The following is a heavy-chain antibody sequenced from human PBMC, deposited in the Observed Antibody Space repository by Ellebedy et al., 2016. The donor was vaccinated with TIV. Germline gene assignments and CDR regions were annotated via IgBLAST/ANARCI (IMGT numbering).Heavy chain of an antibody. D-gene: IGHD6-13*01. V-gene: IGHV3-30*03. CDR2: VSYDGSYT. Sequence: GESLKISCAASGFTFNTHGMLLVRQAPGKGLEWVAVVSYDGSYTYYADAVKGRFTISRDNSKNTLYLQMNSLRAEDTAMYYCARDAGYSVTWYPGGYWGLGTLVTVSS. CDR1: GFTFNTHG. CDR3: ARDAGYSVTWYPGGY. J-gene: IGHJ4*01.